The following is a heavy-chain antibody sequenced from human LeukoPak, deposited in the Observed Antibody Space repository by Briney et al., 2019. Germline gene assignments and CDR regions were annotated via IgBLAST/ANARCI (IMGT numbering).Heavy chain of an antibody. J-gene: IGHJ4*02. CDR2: ISAYNGKT. V-gene: IGHV1-18*01. CDR1: GYTFTSFG. CDR3: ARSSAAFWSGRGVRPDFDY. D-gene: IGHD3-3*01. Sequence: ASMKVSSKASGYTFTSFGISWVRQAPGQGSEWMGWISAYNGKTNYAQKLQGTVTMTTDTSTSTGYMELRSLRSDDTAVYYCARSSAAFWSGRGVRPDFDYWGQGTLVTVSS.